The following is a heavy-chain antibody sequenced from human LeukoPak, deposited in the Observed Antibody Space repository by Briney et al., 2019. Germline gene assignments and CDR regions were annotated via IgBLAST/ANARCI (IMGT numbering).Heavy chain of an antibody. J-gene: IGHJ4*02. V-gene: IGHV4-59*01. D-gene: IGHD5-12*01. CDR1: GGSFSGYY. CDR3: ARARGYSGYDSPYYFDY. CDR2: IYYSGST. Sequence: KPSETLSLTCAVYGGSFSGYYWSWIRQPPGKGLEWIGYIYYSGSTNYNPSLKSRVTISVDTSKNQFSLKLSSVTAADTAVYYCARARGYSGYDSPYYFDYWGQGTLVTVSS.